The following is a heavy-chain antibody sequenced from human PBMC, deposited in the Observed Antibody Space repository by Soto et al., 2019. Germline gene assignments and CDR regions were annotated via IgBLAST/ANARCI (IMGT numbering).Heavy chain of an antibody. J-gene: IGHJ6*02. CDR3: AKTPDYYGSGSYGMDV. D-gene: IGHD3-10*01. CDR2: ISGSGGST. V-gene: IGHV3-23*01. Sequence: GGSLRLSCAASGFTFSSYAMSWVRQAPGKGLEWVSAISGSGGSTYYADSVKGRFTISRDNSKNTLYLQMNSLRAEDTAVYYCAKTPDYYGSGSYGMDVWGQGTTVTVSS. CDR1: GFTFSSYA.